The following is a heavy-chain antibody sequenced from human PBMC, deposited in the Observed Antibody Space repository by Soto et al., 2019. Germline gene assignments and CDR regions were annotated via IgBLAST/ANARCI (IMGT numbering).Heavy chain of an antibody. CDR3: ARLPSRHLVDY. CDR1: GSSIKSSGYY. CDR2: MFYGVST. D-gene: IGHD3-3*02. Sequence: PSETLSCTGIASGSSIKSSGYYWDWIRQPPGKGLEWIGSMFYGVSTYYNPSLKSRVTVSVDTSKNQFYLNLRSVTAADTAVYYCARLPSRHLVDYWGQGTLVSVSS. V-gene: IGHV4-39*01. J-gene: IGHJ4*02.